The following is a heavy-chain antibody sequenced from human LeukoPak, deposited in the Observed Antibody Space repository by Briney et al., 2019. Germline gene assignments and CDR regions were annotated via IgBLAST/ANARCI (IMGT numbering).Heavy chain of an antibody. CDR2: ISSSGSTI. CDR3: ARSNFDWLPAPSSPDY. D-gene: IGHD3-9*01. V-gene: IGHV3-11*04. J-gene: IGHJ4*02. Sequence: PGGSLRLSCAASGVTLSDYYIDWVRQAPGKGLECVSYISSSGSTIYYADSVKGRFTISRDNAKNSLYLQMNSLRAEDTAVYYCARSNFDWLPAPSSPDYWGQGTLVTVSS. CDR1: GVTLSDYY.